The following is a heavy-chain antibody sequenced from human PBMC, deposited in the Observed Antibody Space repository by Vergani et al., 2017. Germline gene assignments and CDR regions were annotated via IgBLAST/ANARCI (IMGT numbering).Heavy chain of an antibody. CDR2: IYTSGST. Sequence: QVQLQESGPGLVKPSQTLSLTCTVSGGSISSGSYYWSWIRQPAGKGLEWIGRIYTSGSTNYNPSLKSRVTISVDTSKNQFSLKLSSVTAADTAVYYCARDVSSYGGFDYWGQGTLVTVSS. CDR1: GGSISSGSYY. D-gene: IGHD5-18*01. V-gene: IGHV4-61*02. J-gene: IGHJ4*02. CDR3: ARDVSSYGGFDY.